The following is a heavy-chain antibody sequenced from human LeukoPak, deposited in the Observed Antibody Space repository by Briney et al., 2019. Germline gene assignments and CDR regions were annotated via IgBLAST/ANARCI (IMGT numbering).Heavy chain of an antibody. V-gene: IGHV4-34*01. CDR3: ARGTYQPVTYIAVAVSFDY. J-gene: IGHJ4*02. CDR2: INHSGST. D-gene: IGHD6-19*01. CDR1: GFTFSDYY. Sequence: PGGSLRLSCAASGFTFSDYYMSWIRQPPGKGLEWIGEINHSGSTNYNPSLKSRVTISVDTSKNQFSLKLSSVTAADTAVYYCARGTYQPVTYIAVAVSFDYWGQGTLVTVSS.